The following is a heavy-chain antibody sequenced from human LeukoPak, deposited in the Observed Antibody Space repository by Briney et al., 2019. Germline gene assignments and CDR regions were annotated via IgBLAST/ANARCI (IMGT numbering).Heavy chain of an antibody. Sequence: GGSLRLSCAASGFTFSSYAMSWVRQAPGKGXEWVSAISGSGGSTYYADSVKGRFTISRDNSKNTLYLQMNSLRAEDTAVYYCAKVEYYDFWSGLFDYWGQGTLVTVSS. V-gene: IGHV3-23*01. J-gene: IGHJ4*02. CDR3: AKVEYYDFWSGLFDY. CDR2: ISGSGGST. CDR1: GFTFSSYA. D-gene: IGHD3-3*01.